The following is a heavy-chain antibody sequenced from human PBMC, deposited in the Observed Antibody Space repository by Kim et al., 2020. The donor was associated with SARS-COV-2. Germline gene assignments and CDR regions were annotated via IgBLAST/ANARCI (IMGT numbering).Heavy chain of an antibody. CDR1: GFTFSSYW. V-gene: IGHV3-74*01. Sequence: GGSLRLSCAASGFTFSSYWMHWVRQAPGKGLVWVSRINSDGSSTSYADSVKGRFTISRDNAKNTLYLQMNSLRAEDTAVYYCARDGGDGLYDFWSGWSSWSYYGMDVWGQGTTVTVSS. D-gene: IGHD3-3*01. CDR3: ARDGGDGLYDFWSGWSSWSYYGMDV. J-gene: IGHJ6*02. CDR2: INSDGSST.